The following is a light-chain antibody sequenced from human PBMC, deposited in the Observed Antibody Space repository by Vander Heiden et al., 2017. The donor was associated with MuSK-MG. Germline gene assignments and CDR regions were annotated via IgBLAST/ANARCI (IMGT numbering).Light chain of an antibody. J-gene: IGLJ1*01. CDR3: GTWDSSLSAGF. Sequence: QSVLTQPPPVSAAPGQKVTISCSGGSSNIGNNHVPWYQQLPGTAPKLLIYDDNQRPAGIPDRFSGSKSDTSATLGITGLQTGDEADYYCGTWDSSLSAGFFGTGTKVTVL. V-gene: IGLV1-51*01. CDR2: DDN. CDR1: SSNIGNNH.